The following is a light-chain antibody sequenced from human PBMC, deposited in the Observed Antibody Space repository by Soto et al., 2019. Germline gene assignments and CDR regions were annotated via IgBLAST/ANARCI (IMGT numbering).Light chain of an antibody. CDR1: QSISSN. J-gene: IGKJ1*01. Sequence: EILMTQSPATLFVSPGERATLSCRASQSISSNLAWYQQKPGQPPRLLIYGTSTRATGIPARFSGSGSGTEFTLTISSLQSEDFAVYYCQQYNNWPPWTFGQGTKVDI. V-gene: IGKV3-15*01. CDR3: QQYNNWPPWT. CDR2: GTS.